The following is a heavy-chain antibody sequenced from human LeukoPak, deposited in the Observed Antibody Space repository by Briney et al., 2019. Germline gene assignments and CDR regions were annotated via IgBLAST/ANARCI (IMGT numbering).Heavy chain of an antibody. Sequence: ASVKVSCKASGYTFTGYYMHWVRQAPGQGFEWMGWINPNSGGTNYAQKFPGRVTMTRDTSISTAYMELKWLGSDDTAVYYCARGGYCSSGNCFVLAAEFDYWGQGTLVTVSS. CDR3: ARGGYCSSGNCFVLAAEFDY. J-gene: IGHJ4*02. CDR1: GYTFTGYY. V-gene: IGHV1-2*02. D-gene: IGHD2-15*01. CDR2: INPNSGGT.